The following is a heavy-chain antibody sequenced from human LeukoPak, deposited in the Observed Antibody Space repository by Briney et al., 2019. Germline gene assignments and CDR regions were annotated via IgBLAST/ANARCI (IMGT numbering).Heavy chain of an antibody. CDR1: GFTFSTYW. CDR2: IRGDGSEK. V-gene: IGHV3-7*01. CDR3: ASYRVSHGMDV. J-gene: IGHJ6*02. D-gene: IGHD1-26*01. Sequence: PGGSLRLSCAASGFTFSTYWMAWVRQAPGKGLGWVANIRGDGSEKYHGDSVTGRFTISRDNANNSLYLQINSLRAEDTAIYYCASYRVSHGMDVWGQGTTVTVSS.